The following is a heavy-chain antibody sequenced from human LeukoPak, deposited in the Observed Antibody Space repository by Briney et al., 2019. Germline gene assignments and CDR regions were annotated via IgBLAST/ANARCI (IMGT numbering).Heavy chain of an antibody. CDR1: GFTFSSYA. D-gene: IGHD2-2*01. CDR2: ISGSGGST. CDR3: AKDAPVNIVVVPAANS. Sequence: WGSLRLSCAASGFTFSSYAMSWVRQAPGKGLEWVSAISGSGGSTYYVDSVKGRFTISRDNSKNTLYLQMNSLRAEDTAVYYCAKDAPVNIVVVPAANSWGQGTLVTVSS. J-gene: IGHJ4*02. V-gene: IGHV3-23*01.